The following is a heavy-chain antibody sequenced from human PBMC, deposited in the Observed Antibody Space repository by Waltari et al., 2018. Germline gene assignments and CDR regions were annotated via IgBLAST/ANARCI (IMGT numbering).Heavy chain of an antibody. J-gene: IGHJ6*03. Sequence: QLQLQESGPGLVKPSETLSLTCTVSGGSISSSSYYWGWIRQPPGKGLEWIGSIYYSGGPYYNPSLKSRVTISVDTSKNQFSLKLSSVTAADTAVYYCARSRRGGYYYMDVWGKGTTVTVSS. V-gene: IGHV4-39*01. D-gene: IGHD3-10*01. CDR3: ARSRRGGYYYMDV. CDR1: GGSISSSSYY. CDR2: IYYSGGP.